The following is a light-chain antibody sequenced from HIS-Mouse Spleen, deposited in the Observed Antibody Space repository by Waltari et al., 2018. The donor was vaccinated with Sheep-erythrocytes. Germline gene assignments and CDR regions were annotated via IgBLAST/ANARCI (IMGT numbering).Light chain of an antibody. CDR1: KLGDKY. CDR2: QDS. V-gene: IGLV3-1*01. CDR3: QAWDSSTAV. J-gene: IGLJ2*01. Sequence: SYELTQPPSVSVSPGQTASITCSGDKLGDKYSCWYQQKPGQSPVLVIYQDSKPHSGSPERFSGSNSGNTATLTISGTQAMDEADYYCQAWDSSTAVFGGGTKLTVL.